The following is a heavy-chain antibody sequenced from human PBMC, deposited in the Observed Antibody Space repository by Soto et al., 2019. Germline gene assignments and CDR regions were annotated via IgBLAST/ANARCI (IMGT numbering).Heavy chain of an antibody. J-gene: IGHJ4*02. D-gene: IGHD4-17*01. V-gene: IGHV1-2*02. CDR2: VNTSSGDT. Sequence: QVQLVQSGAEVKEPGASVKVSCKTSGYTFTAYYMHWVRQAPGQGLKWMGWVNTSSGDTDYAQDFQGRVTLNRDTSVNPFYMELSGLNSDDTALYYCARDRQYGDYGYSFDFWGQGTLVTVSS. CDR3: ARDRQYGDYGYSFDF. CDR1: GYTFTAYY.